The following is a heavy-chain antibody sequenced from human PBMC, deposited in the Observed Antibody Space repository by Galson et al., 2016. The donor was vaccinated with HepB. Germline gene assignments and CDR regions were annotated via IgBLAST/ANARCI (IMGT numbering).Heavy chain of an antibody. V-gene: IGHV3-23*01. CDR1: GLTFKYDA. J-gene: IGHJ4*02. CDR3: ARVSGPWVGVPAAKVSFDF. CDR2: ISDGATA. Sequence: SLSLSSAAPGLTFKYDAMSWAGHAPGSGREWGAVISDGATAHHAEPVTGRFNISRDNSKHTVYVQMDSLSAEDRAEYYCARVSGPWVGVPAAKVSFDFWGQGTLVIVSS. D-gene: IGHD2-2*01.